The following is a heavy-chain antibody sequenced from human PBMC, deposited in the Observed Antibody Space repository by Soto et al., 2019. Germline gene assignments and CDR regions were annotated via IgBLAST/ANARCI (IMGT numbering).Heavy chain of an antibody. V-gene: IGHV3-21*04. J-gene: IGHJ4*02. Sequence: GGSLRLSCAASGFTFSSYSMNWVRQAPGKGLEWVSSISSSSSYIYYADSVKGRFTISRDNAKNSLYLQMNSLRAEDTAVYYCAKDSGVGVVVAATHSAYFDYWGPGTLVTVSS. CDR2: ISSSSSYI. D-gene: IGHD2-15*01. CDR3: AKDSGVGVVVAATHSAYFDY. CDR1: GFTFSSYS.